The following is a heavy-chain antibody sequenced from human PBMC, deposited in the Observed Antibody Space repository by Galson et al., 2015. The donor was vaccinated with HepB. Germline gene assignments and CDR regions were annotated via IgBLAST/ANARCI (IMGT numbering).Heavy chain of an antibody. CDR2: INSYNGNT. CDR3: ARGGRLGELSPFDY. CDR1: GYTFTNYG. J-gene: IGHJ4*02. Sequence: SCKASGYTFTNYGISWVRQAPGQGPEWMGWINSYNGNTKYALNLQGRISLTTDTSTSMAYMELRSLRSDDTALYYCARGGRLGELSPFDYWGQGTLVTVSS. V-gene: IGHV1-18*01. D-gene: IGHD3-16*02.